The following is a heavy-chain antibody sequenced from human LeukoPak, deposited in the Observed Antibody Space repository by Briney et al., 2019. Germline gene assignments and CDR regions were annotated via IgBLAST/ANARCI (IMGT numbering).Heavy chain of an antibody. CDR1: GFTFSRYW. Sequence: PGGSLRLSCAASGFTFSRYWLSWVREAPGKGREWVAYIKQEGRERYYVDSVKCRLSISRDNAKNSLYLQMNSLRAEDTAVCYCARDWDDSSGFPFDYWGQGALVTVSS. J-gene: IGHJ4*02. V-gene: IGHV3-7*01. CDR3: ARDWDDSSGFPFDY. CDR2: IKQEGRER. D-gene: IGHD3-22*01.